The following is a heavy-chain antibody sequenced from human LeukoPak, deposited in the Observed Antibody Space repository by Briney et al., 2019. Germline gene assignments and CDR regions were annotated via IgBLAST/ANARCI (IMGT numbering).Heavy chain of an antibody. CDR2: IYYSGST. Sequence: GSLRLSCAASGFTFSNNAMSWVRQAPGKGLEWIGSIYYSGSTYYNPSLKSRVTISVDTSKNQFSLKLNSVTATDTAVYYCARHYGPWGQGTLVTVSS. CDR1: GFTFSNNA. D-gene: IGHD3-10*01. CDR3: ARHYGP. V-gene: IGHV4-39*01. J-gene: IGHJ4*02.